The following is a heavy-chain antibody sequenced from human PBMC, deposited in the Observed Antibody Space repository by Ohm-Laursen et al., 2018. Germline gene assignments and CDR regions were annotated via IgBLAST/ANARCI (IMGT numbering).Heavy chain of an antibody. V-gene: IGHV1-18*01. CDR2: ISAYNGNT. Sequence: SVKVSCKASGYTFTSYDINWVRQATGQGLEWMGWISAYNGNTNYAQKLQGRVTMTTDTSTSTAYMELRSLRSDDTAVYYCARGSDSSGYFGYYYYGMDVWGQGTTVTVSS. CDR3: ARGSDSSGYFGYYYYGMDV. CDR1: GYTFTSYD. J-gene: IGHJ6*02. D-gene: IGHD3-22*01.